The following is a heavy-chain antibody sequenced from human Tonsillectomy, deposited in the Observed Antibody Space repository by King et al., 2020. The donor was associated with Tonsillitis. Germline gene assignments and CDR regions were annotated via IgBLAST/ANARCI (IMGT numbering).Heavy chain of an antibody. CDR3: ARDWGTQYVSGTYSQYFYGLDV. J-gene: IGHJ6*02. CDR2: INTNTGNP. CDR1: GYTFTNYA. D-gene: IGHD3-10*01. V-gene: IGHV7-4-1*02. Sequence: QLVQSGSELKKPGASVKVSCKASGYTFTNYAMNWVRQAPGEGLEWRGWINTNTGNPTYAQAFTERFVFSLDTSVSTAYLQISSLKAEDTAVYYCARDWGTQYVSGTYSQYFYGLDVWGQGTTVTVSS.